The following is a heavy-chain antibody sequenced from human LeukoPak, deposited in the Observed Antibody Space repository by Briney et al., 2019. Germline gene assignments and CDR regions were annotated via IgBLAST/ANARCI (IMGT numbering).Heavy chain of an antibody. J-gene: IGHJ5*02. Sequence: ASVKVSCKASGGTFSSYAISWVRQAPGQGLEWMGGIIPIFGTANYAQKFQGRVTITTDESTSTAYMELSSLRSEDTAVYYCARDGTYYYDSSGYNWFDPWGQGTLVTVSS. V-gene: IGHV1-69*05. D-gene: IGHD3-22*01. CDR3: ARDGTYYYDSSGYNWFDP. CDR1: GGTFSSYA. CDR2: IIPIFGTA.